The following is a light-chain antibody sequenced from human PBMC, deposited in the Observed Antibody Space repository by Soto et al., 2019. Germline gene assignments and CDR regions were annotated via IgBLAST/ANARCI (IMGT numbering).Light chain of an antibody. V-gene: IGKV1-27*01. J-gene: IGKJ1*01. CDR1: QGISNY. Sequence: DIQMTQSPSSLSASVGDRVTITCRTSQGISNYLAWYQQKPGKVPKLPIYAASTLQSGVPSRFSGSGSGTDFILSISSLQPEDVATYYCQKYNISPRTFGQGTKVDIK. CDR3: QKYNISPRT. CDR2: AAS.